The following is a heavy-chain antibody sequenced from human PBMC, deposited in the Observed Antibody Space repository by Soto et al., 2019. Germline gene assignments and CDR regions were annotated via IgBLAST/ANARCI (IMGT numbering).Heavy chain of an antibody. CDR3: ARDGSGVVQDAFDI. CDR2: IYYSGST. D-gene: IGHD3-3*01. V-gene: IGHV4-31*03. Sequence: SETLSLTCTVSGGSISSGGYYWSWIRQHPGKGLEWIGYIYYSGSTYYNPSLKSRVTISVDTSKNQFSLKLSSVTAADTAVYYCARDGSGVVQDAFDIWGQGTMVTVSS. CDR1: GGSISSGGYY. J-gene: IGHJ3*02.